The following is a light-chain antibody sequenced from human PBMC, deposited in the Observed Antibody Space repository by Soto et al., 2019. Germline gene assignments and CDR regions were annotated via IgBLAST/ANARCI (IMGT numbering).Light chain of an antibody. Sequence: DIQITQSPSSVSASVGDRVTVTCRASQNVSTWLTWYQQTPGKAPNLLIYGASTLQRGVPSRFSGSGSGTEFTLNISSLQPEDFAIYFCQQGSRFPFTFGPGTKVDIK. V-gene: IGKV1-12*01. J-gene: IGKJ3*01. CDR2: GAS. CDR3: QQGSRFPFT. CDR1: QNVSTW.